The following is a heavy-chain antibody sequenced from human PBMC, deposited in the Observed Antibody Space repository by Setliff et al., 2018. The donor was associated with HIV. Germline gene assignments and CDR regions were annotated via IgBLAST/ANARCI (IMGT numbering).Heavy chain of an antibody. CDR2: ITAYNGTT. D-gene: IGHD3-22*01. J-gene: IGHJ4*02. CDR1: GYTFTSYG. CDR3: ARDYYDSSGYIFFPGLPDY. V-gene: IGHV1-18*01. Sequence: ASVKVSCKASGYTFTSYGISWVRQAPGQGLEWMGWITAYNGTTKYAQKVQGRVHMTTDTYTRTSYMELSRLRSDATAVYYCARDYYDSSGYIFFPGLPDYWGQGTLVTVSS.